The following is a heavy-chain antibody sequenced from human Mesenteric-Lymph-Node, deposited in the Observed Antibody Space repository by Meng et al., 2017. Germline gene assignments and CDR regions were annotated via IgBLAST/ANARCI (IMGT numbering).Heavy chain of an antibody. D-gene: IGHD1-26*01. Sequence: SETLSLTCTVFGFSIGSDFHWGWIRQSPGKGLEWIGSIHQSGRTFYNPSLQSRVTISIDPSKDQFFLKLSSVTAADTAVYYCVSDRSGSYHDYWGQGTLVTVSS. J-gene: IGHJ4*02. CDR1: GFSIGSDFH. V-gene: IGHV4-38-2*02. CDR3: VSDRSGSYHDY. CDR2: IHQSGRT.